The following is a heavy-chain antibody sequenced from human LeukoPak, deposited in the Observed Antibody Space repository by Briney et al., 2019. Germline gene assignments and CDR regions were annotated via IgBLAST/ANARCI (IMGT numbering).Heavy chain of an antibody. J-gene: IGHJ5*02. CDR2: IYYSGST. Sequence: PSETLSLTCTVSGGSINNYYWSWIRQAPGKGLEWIGYIYYSGSTNYNPSLKSRVTISVDTSKNQFSLKLSSVTAADTAVYYCARHNYYSNYGDWFDPWGQGTLVTVSS. V-gene: IGHV4-59*08. CDR3: ARHNYYSNYGDWFDP. CDR1: GGSINNYY. D-gene: IGHD4-11*01.